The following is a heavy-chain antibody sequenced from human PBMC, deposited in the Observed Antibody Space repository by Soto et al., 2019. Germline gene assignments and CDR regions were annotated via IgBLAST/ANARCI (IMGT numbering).Heavy chain of an antibody. CDR3: ARGWDTAVDYYYGMDV. CDR1: GGTFSSYA. D-gene: IGHD5-18*01. CDR2: IIPIFGTA. V-gene: IGHV1-69*13. Sequence: SVKVSCKASGGTFSSYAISWVRQAPGQGLEWMGGIIPIFGTANYAQKFQGRVTITADESTSTAYMELSSLRSGDTAVYYCARGWDTAVDYYYGMDVWGQGTTVTVSS. J-gene: IGHJ6*02.